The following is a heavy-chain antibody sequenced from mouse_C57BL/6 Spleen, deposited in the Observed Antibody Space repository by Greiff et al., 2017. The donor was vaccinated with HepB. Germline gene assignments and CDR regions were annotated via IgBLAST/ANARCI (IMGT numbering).Heavy chain of an antibody. Sequence: EVQLQESGPGLVKPSQSLSLTCSVTGYSITSGYYWNLIRQFPGNKLEWMGYISYDGSNNYNPFLKNRISITRDTSKNQFFLKLNPVTTEDTATYYCARGDYGFAYWGQGTLVTVSA. CDR2: ISYDGSN. D-gene: IGHD1-1*01. CDR1: GYSITSGYY. CDR3: ARGDYGFAY. J-gene: IGHJ3*01. V-gene: IGHV3-6*01.